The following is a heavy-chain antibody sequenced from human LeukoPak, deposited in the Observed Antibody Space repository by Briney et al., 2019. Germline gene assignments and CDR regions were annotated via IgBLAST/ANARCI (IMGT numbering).Heavy chain of an antibody. Sequence: GGSLRLSCAASGFTFSSYAMSWVRQAPGMGLEWVSAISGSGGGTYYADSVKGRFTISRDNSKNTLYLQMNSLRAEDTAVYYCARARDWLDAFDIWGQGTMVTVSS. CDR3: ARARDWLDAFDI. V-gene: IGHV3-23*01. CDR1: GFTFSSYA. J-gene: IGHJ3*02. D-gene: IGHD3-9*01. CDR2: ISGSGGGT.